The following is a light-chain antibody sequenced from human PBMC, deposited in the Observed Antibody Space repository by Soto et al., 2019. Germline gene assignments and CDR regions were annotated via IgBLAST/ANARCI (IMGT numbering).Light chain of an antibody. Sequence: DIQMTQSPSTLSASVGDRVTITCRASQSISIWLAWYQQKPGKAPKILIYKASSLESGVPSRFSGSGSGTEFTLTISSLQPDDFATYHCQHYGGVWTFGQGTKVDIK. CDR3: QHYGGVWT. CDR2: KAS. J-gene: IGKJ1*01. CDR1: QSISIW. V-gene: IGKV1-5*03.